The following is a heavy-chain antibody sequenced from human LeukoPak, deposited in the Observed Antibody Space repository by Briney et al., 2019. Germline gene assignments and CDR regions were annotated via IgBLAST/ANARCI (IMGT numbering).Heavy chain of an antibody. V-gene: IGHV3-48*03. Sequence: GGSLRLSCAASGFTFSSYEMNWFRQAPGKGLEWISYIDISGSIIYYADSVKGRFTISRDNAKSSLYLQMNSLRAEDTAVYYCARSDCSDYWGQGTLVTVSS. CDR1: GFTFSSYE. CDR3: ARSDCSDY. CDR2: IDISGSII. D-gene: IGHD3-3*01. J-gene: IGHJ4*02.